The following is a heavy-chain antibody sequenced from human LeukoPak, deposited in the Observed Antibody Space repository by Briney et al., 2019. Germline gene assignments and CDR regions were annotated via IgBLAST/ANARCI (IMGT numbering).Heavy chain of an antibody. J-gene: IGHJ6*03. V-gene: IGHV3-23*01. CDR3: AKAGVEYYYDSRNYYMDV. D-gene: IGHD3-22*01. Sequence: PGGSLRLSCAASGFTFSSYGMSWVRQAPGKGLEWVSAISGSGGSIYYADSVKGRFTISRDNSKNTLYLQMNSLRAEDTAVYYCAKAGVEYYYDSRNYYMDVWGKGTTVTISS. CDR2: ISGSGGSI. CDR1: GFTFSSYG.